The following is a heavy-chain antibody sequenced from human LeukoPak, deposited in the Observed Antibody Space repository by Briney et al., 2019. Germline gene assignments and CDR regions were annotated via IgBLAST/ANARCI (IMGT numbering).Heavy chain of an antibody. CDR2: IYYSGST. CDR1: GGSISSYY. CDR3: AMSFGDYYFDY. J-gene: IGHJ4*02. V-gene: IGHV4-59*01. Sequence: SETLSLTCTVSGGSISSYYWNWIRQPPGKGLEWIGYIYYSGSTNYNPSLKSRVTISVDTSKNQFSLKLSSVTAADTAVYYCAMSFGDYYFDYWGQGTLVTVSS. D-gene: IGHD4-17*01.